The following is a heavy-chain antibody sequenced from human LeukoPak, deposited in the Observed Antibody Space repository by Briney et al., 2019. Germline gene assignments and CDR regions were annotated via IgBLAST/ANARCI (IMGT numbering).Heavy chain of an antibody. CDR3: ARRRIAAAGTIIEY. D-gene: IGHD6-13*01. V-gene: IGHV1-69*13. CDR2: IIPIFHPA. J-gene: IGHJ4*02. CDR1: GGTFSTYA. Sequence: GASVKVSCKASGGTFSTYAISWVRQAPGQGLEWMGGIIPIFHPAHYAQKFQARVTITADESTSTAYTELSSLRSEDTAVYYCARRRIAAAGTIIEYWGQGSLVTVSS.